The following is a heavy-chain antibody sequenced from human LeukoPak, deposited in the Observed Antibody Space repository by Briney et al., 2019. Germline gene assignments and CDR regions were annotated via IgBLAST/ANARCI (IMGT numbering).Heavy chain of an antibody. V-gene: IGHV3-48*04. CDR3: AREGPQYCSGGRCHGDAFDI. Sequence: QPGGSLRLSCAASGFDFSDLAMGWVRQAPGKGLEWVSYISSSLSTIYYADSVKGRFTISRDNAKNSLYLQLNSLRAEDTAVYYCAREGPQYCSGGRCHGDAFDIWGQGTMVTVSS. J-gene: IGHJ3*02. D-gene: IGHD2-15*01. CDR1: GFDFSDLA. CDR2: ISSSLSTI.